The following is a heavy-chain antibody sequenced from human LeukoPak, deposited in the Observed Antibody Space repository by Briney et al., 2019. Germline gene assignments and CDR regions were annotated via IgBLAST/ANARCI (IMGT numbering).Heavy chain of an antibody. CDR3: ARALAAAGSY. V-gene: IGHV3-7*01. J-gene: IGHJ4*02. D-gene: IGHD6-25*01. Sequence: GGSLRLSCAASGFTFSSYWMHWVRKAPGKGQEWVANINQDGSQKYYVDSVKGRFTISRDNAKNSLYLQMNSLRAEDTAVYYCARALAAAGSYWGQGTLVTVSS. CDR2: INQDGSQK. CDR1: GFTFSSYW.